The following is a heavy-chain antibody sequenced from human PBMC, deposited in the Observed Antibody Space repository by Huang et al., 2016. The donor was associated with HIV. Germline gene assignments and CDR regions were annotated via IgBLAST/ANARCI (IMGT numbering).Heavy chain of an antibody. Sequence: GFKFDDAWISWVRQAPGKRLEWIGRIKSTHTGGGRDYRDSVKSRFSITRDDSIETSFLDLHILEHEDTGHYYCTLDNKAVDDYWGQGSLVIVTS. CDR2: IKSTHTGGGR. D-gene: IGHD2-8*01. CDR1: GFKFDDAW. V-gene: IGHV3-43D*03. J-gene: IGHJ1*01. CDR3: TLDNKAVDDY.